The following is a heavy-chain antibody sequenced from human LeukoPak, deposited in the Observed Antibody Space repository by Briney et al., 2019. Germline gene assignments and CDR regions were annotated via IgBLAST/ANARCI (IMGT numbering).Heavy chain of an antibody. CDR2: IKITGDST. CDR1: GFTFSSYA. J-gene: IGHJ4*02. CDR3: AKGLRWEFPLDY. Sequence: GGSLRLSCAASGFTFSSYAMTWVRQAPGKGLEWVSSIKITGDSTYYADSVKGRFTISRDNSKNLLYLQMNSLSAEDTAVYYCAKGLRWEFPLDYWGQGTLVTVSS. V-gene: IGHV3-23*01. D-gene: IGHD1-26*01.